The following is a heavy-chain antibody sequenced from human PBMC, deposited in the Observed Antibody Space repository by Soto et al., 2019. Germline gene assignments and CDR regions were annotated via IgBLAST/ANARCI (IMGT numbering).Heavy chain of an antibody. CDR1: GFTFSSYA. D-gene: IGHD6-6*01. V-gene: IGHV3-23*01. Sequence: LRLSCAASGFTFSSYAMSWVRQAPGKGLEWVSAISGSGGSTYYADSVKGRFTISRDNSKNTLCLQMNSLGAEDTAVYYCANRLKARQLGLFDYWGQGTLVTVSS. CDR2: ISGSGGST. J-gene: IGHJ4*02. CDR3: ANRLKARQLGLFDY.